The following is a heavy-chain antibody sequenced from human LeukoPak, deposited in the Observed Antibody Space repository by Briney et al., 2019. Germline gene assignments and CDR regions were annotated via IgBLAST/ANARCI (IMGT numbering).Heavy chain of an antibody. V-gene: IGHV3-9*01. CDR2: ISWNSGSI. D-gene: IGHD2-15*01. J-gene: IGHJ4*02. CDR3: AKDIDFGCSGGSCYSGFFDY. Sequence: GGSLRLSCAASGFTFDDYAVRWVRQAPGKGPEWVSGISWNSGSIGYADSVKGRFTISRDNAKNSLYLQMNSLRAEDTALYYCAKDIDFGCSGGSCYSGFFDYWGQGTLVTVSS. CDR1: GFTFDDYA.